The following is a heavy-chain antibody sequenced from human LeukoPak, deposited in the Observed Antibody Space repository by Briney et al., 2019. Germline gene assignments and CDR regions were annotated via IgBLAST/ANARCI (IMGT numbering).Heavy chain of an antibody. CDR2: INKDGSET. V-gene: IGHV3-7*03. Sequence: SGGSLRLSWAASGFIFSSYSMNWVRQAPGKGLEWVANINKDGSETYYVDSVKGRFTISRDNAKNSLHLQMNSLRVEDTAGYYCARDGPAFGVVNHYWGQGTLVTVSS. CDR1: GFIFSSYS. D-gene: IGHD3-3*01. J-gene: IGHJ4*02. CDR3: ARDGPAFGVVNHY.